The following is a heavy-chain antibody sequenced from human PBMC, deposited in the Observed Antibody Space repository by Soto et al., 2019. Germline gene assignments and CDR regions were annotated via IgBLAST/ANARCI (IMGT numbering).Heavy chain of an antibody. V-gene: IGHV4-4*02. J-gene: IGHJ4*02. CDR2: ILHTGHT. CDR1: GDSFSSSNW. D-gene: IGHD2-15*01. CDR3: ARSPRRVDGKWYLDY. Sequence: SETLSLTCGVSGDSFSSSNWWTWVRQHPGKGLEWIGDILHTGHTDYSPSLRSRLTISIDSSKKEFSLTLTSVTATDTAIYYCARSPRRVDGKWYLDYWGQGVLVTVSS.